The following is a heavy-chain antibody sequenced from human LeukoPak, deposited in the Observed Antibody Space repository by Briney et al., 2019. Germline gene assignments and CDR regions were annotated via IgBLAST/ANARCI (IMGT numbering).Heavy chain of an antibody. V-gene: IGHV3-23*01. J-gene: IGHJ5*02. D-gene: IGHD3-22*01. Sequence: PGGSLRLSCAASGFTFSNYAMSWVRQAPGKGLEWVSAISGSGGSTYYADSVKGRFTISRDNSKNTLYLQMNSLRAEDTAVYYCAKNPHYYDSSGYYYLSWFDPWGQGTLVTVSS. CDR3: AKNPHYYDSSGYYYLSWFDP. CDR1: GFTFSNYA. CDR2: ISGSGGST.